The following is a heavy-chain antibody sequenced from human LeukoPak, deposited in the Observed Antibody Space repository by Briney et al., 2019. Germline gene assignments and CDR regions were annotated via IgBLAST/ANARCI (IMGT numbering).Heavy chain of an antibody. CDR1: GGTFSSYT. Sequence: ASVKVSCKASGGTFSSYTISWVRQAPGQGLEWMGRIIPILGIANYAQKFQGRVTITADKSTSRAYMELSSLRSEDTAVYYCATRIAVAGDRAFDIWGQGTMVTVSS. J-gene: IGHJ3*02. V-gene: IGHV1-69*02. CDR3: ATRIAVAGDRAFDI. CDR2: IIPILGIA. D-gene: IGHD6-19*01.